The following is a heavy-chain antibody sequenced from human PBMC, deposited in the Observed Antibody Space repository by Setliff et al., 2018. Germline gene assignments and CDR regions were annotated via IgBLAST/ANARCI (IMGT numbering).Heavy chain of an antibody. Sequence: SETLSLTCTVSGGSISSSSYYWGWIRQPPGKGLEWIGSIYYSGSTYYNPSLKSRVTISVDTSTNQFSLKLSSVTAADTAVYYCARLYYNFWSGYFWEHAKFDPWGQGTRGTSPQ. CDR1: GGSISSSSYY. CDR3: ARLYYNFWSGYFWEHAKFDP. CDR2: IYYSGST. V-gene: IGHV4-39*07. J-gene: IGHJ5*02. D-gene: IGHD3-3*01.